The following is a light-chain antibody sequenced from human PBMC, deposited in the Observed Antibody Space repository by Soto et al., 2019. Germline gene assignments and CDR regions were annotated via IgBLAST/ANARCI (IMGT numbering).Light chain of an antibody. CDR1: SGDIGSYNR. J-gene: IGLJ1*01. CDR3: SSYTNINTRACV. Sequence: QSVLTQPASVSGSPGQSITISCTGTSGDIGSYNRVSWYQPHPGKAPKLIIYEVTERPSGVSNRCSGSKSGNTASLTISGLQAEDEAEYYCSSYTNINTRACVFGTGTKVTVL. CDR2: EVT. V-gene: IGLV2-14*01.